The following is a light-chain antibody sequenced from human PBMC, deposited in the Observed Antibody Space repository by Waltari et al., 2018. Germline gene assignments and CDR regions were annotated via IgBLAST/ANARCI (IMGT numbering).Light chain of an antibody. J-gene: IGKJ2*01. CDR2: KIS. V-gene: IGKV2-30*02. Sequence: DVVMTQSPLSLSVTLEQPASISCKSSQSLVHSDGKTYLNWFHQRPGKSPRRLIYKISNRESGVPDRFSGSGSGTDFTLTINRVEAEDVGVYYCMQTTHWPRTFGQGTKLEIK. CDR3: MQTTHWPRT. CDR1: QSLVHSDGKTY.